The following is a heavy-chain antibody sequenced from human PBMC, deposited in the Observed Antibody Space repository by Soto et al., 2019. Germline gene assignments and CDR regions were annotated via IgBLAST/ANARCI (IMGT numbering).Heavy chain of an antibody. D-gene: IGHD2-15*01. CDR1: GYTFTSYG. J-gene: IGHJ3*02. CDR3: SRDVPYIVVVVAANAFDI. V-gene: IGHV1-18*01. CDR2: ISAYNGNT. Sequence: QVQLVQSGAEVKKPGASVKVSCKASGYTFTSYGISWVRQAPGQGLEWMGWISAYNGNTNYAQKLQGRVTMTTDTSTNTTYMELRSLRSDDTAVYYCSRDVPYIVVVVAANAFDIWGQGTMVTVSS.